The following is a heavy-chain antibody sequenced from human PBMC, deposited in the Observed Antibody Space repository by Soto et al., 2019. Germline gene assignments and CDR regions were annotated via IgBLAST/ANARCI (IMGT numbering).Heavy chain of an antibody. CDR1: GGSISSGDYY. CDR3: ARVGGQKTYYYDSSGFFFFWFDP. D-gene: IGHD3-22*01. CDR2: IYYSGST. V-gene: IGHV4-30-4*01. J-gene: IGHJ5*02. Sequence: QVQLQESGPGLVKPSQTLSLTCTVSGGSISSGDYYWSWIRQPPGKGLEWIGYIYYSGSTYYNPSLKSRVTISVDTSKNQFSLKLSSVTAADTAVYYCARVGGQKTYYYDSSGFFFFWFDPWGQGTLVTVSS.